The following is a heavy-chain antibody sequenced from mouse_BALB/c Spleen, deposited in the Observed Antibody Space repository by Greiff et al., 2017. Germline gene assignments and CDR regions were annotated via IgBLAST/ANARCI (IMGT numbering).Heavy chain of an antibody. D-gene: IGHD2-14*01. CDR1: GFTFSSYA. CDR2: ISSGGST. V-gene: IGHV5-6-5*01. J-gene: IGHJ2*01. Sequence: EVQLVESGGGLVKPGGSLKLSCAASGFTFSSYAMSWVRQTPEKRLEWVASISSGGSTYYPDSVKGRFTISRDNARNILYLQMSSLRSEDTAMYYWARGNRYDYWGQGTTLTVSS. CDR3: ARGNRYDY.